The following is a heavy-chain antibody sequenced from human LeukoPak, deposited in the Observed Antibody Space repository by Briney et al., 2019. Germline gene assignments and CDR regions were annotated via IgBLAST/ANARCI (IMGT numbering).Heavy chain of an antibody. J-gene: IGHJ4*02. CDR3: ANDRQIGY. V-gene: IGHV3-23*01. CDR2: ISGSGGSA. Sequence: GGSLRLSCAASGFFFSTYVMTWVRQAPGKGLEWVSAISGSGGSAYHADSVQGRFTISRDNSKNTLYLQMNSLRAEDTAIYYCANDRQIGYWGQGTLVTVSS. CDR1: GFFFSTYV.